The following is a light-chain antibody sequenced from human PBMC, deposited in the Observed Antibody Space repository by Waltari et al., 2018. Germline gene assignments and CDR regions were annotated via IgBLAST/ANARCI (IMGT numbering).Light chain of an antibody. CDR3: GTWDSSLSGAV. CDR2: EDS. J-gene: IGLJ7*01. CDR1: RSNIGYKY. V-gene: IGLV1-51*02. Sequence: QSASTQPPPVSAAPGLRGSTSCLGRRSNIGYKYVSSYRQFPGTAPKLLIYEDSERPSGIPGRFSGSKSGTSATLDITGLQAGDEADYYCGTWDSSLSGAVFGGGTHLTVL.